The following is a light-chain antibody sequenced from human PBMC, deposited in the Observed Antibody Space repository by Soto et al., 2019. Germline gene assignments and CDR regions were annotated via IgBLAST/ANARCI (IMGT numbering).Light chain of an antibody. CDR1: QTVRDN. CDR2: GAT. V-gene: IGKV3D-15*01. J-gene: IGKJ1*01. Sequence: ELVMTQSPATLSVSPGERATLSCRASQTVRDNLGWYQQKPGQPPRLLIYGATTRATGIPARFSGSGSGTEFTLTISSLQPEDVAVYYCQKYNSPWTFGPGTKVDIK. CDR3: QKYNSPWT.